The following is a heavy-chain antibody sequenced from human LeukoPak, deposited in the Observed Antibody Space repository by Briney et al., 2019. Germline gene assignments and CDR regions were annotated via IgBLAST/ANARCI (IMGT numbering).Heavy chain of an antibody. D-gene: IGHD4-17*01. CDR2: INHSGST. CDR1: GGSFSGYY. CDR3: ASHTYGYYFDY. V-gene: IGHV4-34*01. Sequence: SETLSLTCAVYGGSFSGYYWSWIRQPPGNGLEWIGEINHSGSTNYNPSLKSRVTISVDTSKNQFSLKLSSVTAADTAVYYCASHTYGYYFDYWGQGTLVTVSS. J-gene: IGHJ4*02.